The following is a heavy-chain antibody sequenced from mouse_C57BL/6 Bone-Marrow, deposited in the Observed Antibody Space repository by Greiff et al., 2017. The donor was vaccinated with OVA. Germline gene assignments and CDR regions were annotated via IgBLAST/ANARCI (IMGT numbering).Heavy chain of an antibody. D-gene: IGHD1-1*01. J-gene: IGHJ2*01. CDR1: GYTFTSYD. Sequence: VQLQQSGPELVKPGASVKLSCKASGYTFTSYDINWVKQRPGQGLEWIGWIYPRDGSTKYNEKFKGKATLTVDTSSSTAYMELHSLTSEDSAVYFCARDEGYYGSSYQGLLDYWGQGTTLTVSS. CDR2: IYPRDGST. V-gene: IGHV1-85*01. CDR3: ARDEGYYGSSYQGLLDY.